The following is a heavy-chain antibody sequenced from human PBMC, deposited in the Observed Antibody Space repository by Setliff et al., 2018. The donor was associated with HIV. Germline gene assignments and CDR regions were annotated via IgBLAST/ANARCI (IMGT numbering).Heavy chain of an antibody. J-gene: IGHJ4*02. V-gene: IGHV3-30*07. D-gene: IGHD5-18*01. Sequence: GGSLRLSCVASGFTFRTFAMHWVRQAPGKGLEWVSVISYDGSSTYYADSVKGRFTISRDNSKNTLFLQMNSLRAEDMAVYYCAKDGGGYSYGLYFFDYWGQGTLVTVSS. CDR1: GFTFRTFA. CDR2: ISYDGSST. CDR3: AKDGGGYSYGLYFFDY.